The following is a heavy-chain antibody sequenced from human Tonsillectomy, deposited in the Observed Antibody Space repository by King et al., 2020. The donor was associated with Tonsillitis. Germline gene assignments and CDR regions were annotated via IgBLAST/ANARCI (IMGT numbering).Heavy chain of an antibody. J-gene: IGHJ6*01. V-gene: IGHV3-30*18. CDR2: ISYDGSNK. CDR3: AKDRAYDFWSGYLHYGMDV. D-gene: IGHD3-3*01. Sequence: VQLVESGGGVVQPGRSLGLSCAASEFTFSNYGMHWVRQAPGKGLEWVAVISYDGSNKYYADSVKGRFTISRDNSKNTLYLQINSLRAEDTAVYYCAKDRAYDFWSGYLHYGMDV. CDR1: EFTFSNYG.